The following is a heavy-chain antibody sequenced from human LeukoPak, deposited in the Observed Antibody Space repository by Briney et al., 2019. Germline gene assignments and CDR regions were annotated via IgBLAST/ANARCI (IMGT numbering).Heavy chain of an antibody. CDR3: AKCDGSSTFFDY. CDR2: ISSSSSYI. D-gene: IGHD1-26*01. CDR1: GFTFSSYS. Sequence: PGGSLRLSCAASGFTFSSYSMNWVRQAPGKGLEWVSSISSSSSYIYYADSVKGRFTISRDNAKNSLYLQMNSLRAEDTAVYYCAKCDGSSTFFDYWGQGTLVTVSS. J-gene: IGHJ4*02. V-gene: IGHV3-21*01.